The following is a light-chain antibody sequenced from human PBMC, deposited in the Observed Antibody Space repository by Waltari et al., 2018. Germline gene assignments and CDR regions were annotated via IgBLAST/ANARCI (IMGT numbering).Light chain of an antibody. CDR3: QQRFALFT. V-gene: IGKV3-11*01. CDR1: QYVSTY. J-gene: IGKJ3*01. CDR2: DAS. Sequence: EIVLTQSPATLSLSTGERATLSCRASQYVSTYLAWYQQKPGQAPRLLIYDASNRATGIPARFSGSGSVTDFTLTISSLEPEDFAVYYCQQRFALFTFGPGTKVDIK.